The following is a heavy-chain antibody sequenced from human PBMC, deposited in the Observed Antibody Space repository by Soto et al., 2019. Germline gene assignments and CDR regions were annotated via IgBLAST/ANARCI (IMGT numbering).Heavy chain of an antibody. CDR3: AKRVRDGPYYSNYVVDY. CDR1: GFTFSSYA. J-gene: IGHJ4*02. D-gene: IGHD4-4*01. CDR2: ISGSGGST. V-gene: IGHV3-23*01. Sequence: GGSLRLSCAASGFTFSSYAMSWVRQAPGKGLEWVSAISGSGGSTYYADSVKGRFTISRDNSKNTLYLQMNSLRAEDTAVYYCAKRVRDGPYYSNYVVDYWGQGTLVTVSS.